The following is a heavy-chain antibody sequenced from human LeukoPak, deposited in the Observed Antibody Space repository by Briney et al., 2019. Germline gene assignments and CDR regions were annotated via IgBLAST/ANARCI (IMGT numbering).Heavy chain of an antibody. J-gene: IGHJ3*02. V-gene: IGHV4-4*07. D-gene: IGHD3-22*01. CDR1: GGSISSYY. CDR2: IYTSGST. Sequence: SETLSLTCTVSGGSISSYYWSWTRQPAGKGLEWIGRIYTSGSTNYNPSLKSRVTMSVDTSKNQSSLKLSSVTAADTAVYYCARQPNYYDSSGYYYRAFDIWGQGTMVTVSS. CDR3: ARQPNYYDSSGYYYRAFDI.